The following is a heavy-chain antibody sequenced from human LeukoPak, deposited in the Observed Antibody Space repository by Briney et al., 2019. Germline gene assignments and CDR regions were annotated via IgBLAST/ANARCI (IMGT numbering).Heavy chain of an antibody. Sequence: SETLSLTRTVSGGSISSSSYYWGWIRQPPGKGLEWIGSIYYSGSTYYNPSLKSRVTISVDTSNNQFSLKLSAVTAADTAVYYCASVRRGFGESSKYYSYYYMHVWGNGTTVTIAS. J-gene: IGHJ6*03. V-gene: IGHV4-39*01. CDR1: GGSISSSSYY. CDR2: IYYSGST. D-gene: IGHD3-10*01. CDR3: ASVRRGFGESSKYYSYYYMHV.